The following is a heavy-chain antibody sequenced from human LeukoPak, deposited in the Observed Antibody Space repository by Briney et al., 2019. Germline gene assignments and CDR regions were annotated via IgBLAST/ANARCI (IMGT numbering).Heavy chain of an antibody. J-gene: IGHJ4*02. Sequence: GASVKVSCKASGGTFSSYAISWVRQAPGQGLEWMGRIIPIFGTANYAQKFQGRVTITTDESTSTAYMELSSLRSEDTAVYYCARVLNPDYGDYVYWGQGTLVTVSS. V-gene: IGHV1-69*05. CDR3: ARVLNPDYGDYVY. CDR1: GGTFSSYA. CDR2: IIPIFGTA. D-gene: IGHD4-17*01.